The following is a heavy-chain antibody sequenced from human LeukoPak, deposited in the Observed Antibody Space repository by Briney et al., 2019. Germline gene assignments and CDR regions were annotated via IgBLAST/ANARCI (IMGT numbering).Heavy chain of an antibody. CDR1: GGSISSYY. CDR2: IYSSGTT. D-gene: IGHD1/OR15-1a*01. CDR3: AKQKGLDP. V-gene: IGHV4-59*01. J-gene: IGHJ5*02. Sequence: PSETLSLTCTVSGGSISSYYWSWIRQPPGKALEWIGYIYSSGTTDYNPSLKSRVTISVDTSKNQFSLKLRSVTAADTAVYYCAKQKGLDPWGQGTLVTVSS.